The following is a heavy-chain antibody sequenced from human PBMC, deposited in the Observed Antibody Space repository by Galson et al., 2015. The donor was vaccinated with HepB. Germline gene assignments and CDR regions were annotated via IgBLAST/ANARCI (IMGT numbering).Heavy chain of an antibody. J-gene: IGHJ5*02. Sequence: SVKVSCKASGYTFSSYSNAWVRQAPGQGLEWMGWISAYDGSTNYAQKFQGRVTMTTETSTTTAYMELRSLRSDDTAMYYCARGGFVAVVTATLNNWFDPWGQGTLVTVSS. D-gene: IGHD2-15*01. V-gene: IGHV1-18*01. CDR3: ARGGFVAVVTATLNNWFDP. CDR2: ISAYDGST. CDR1: GYTFSSYS.